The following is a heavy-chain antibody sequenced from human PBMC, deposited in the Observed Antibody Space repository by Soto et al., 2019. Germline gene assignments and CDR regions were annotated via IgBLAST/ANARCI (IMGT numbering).Heavy chain of an antibody. D-gene: IGHD2-2*01. CDR1: GGSISSSSYY. CDR2: IYYSGST. J-gene: IGHJ5*02. CDR3: ARQRAGVSRPNWFDP. Sequence: SETLSLTCTVSGGSISSSSYYWGWIRQPPGKGLEWIGSIYYSGSTYYNPSLKSRVTISVDTSKNQFSLKLSSVTAADTAVYYCARQRAGVSRPNWFDPWGQGTLVTVSS. V-gene: IGHV4-39*01.